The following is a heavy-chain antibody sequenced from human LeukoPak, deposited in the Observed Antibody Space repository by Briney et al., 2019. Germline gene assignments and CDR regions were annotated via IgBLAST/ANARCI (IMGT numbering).Heavy chain of an antibody. V-gene: IGHV4-59*01. J-gene: IGHJ5*02. Sequence: NPSETLSLTCTVSGGSISSYYWSWIRQPPGKGLEWIGYIYYSGSTNYNPSLKSRVTISVDTSKNQFSLKLSSVTAADTAVYYCARVPTYYYDSSGYYYVGWFDPWGQGTLVTVSS. CDR3: ARVPTYYYDSSGYYYVGWFDP. CDR2: IYYSGST. D-gene: IGHD3-22*01. CDR1: GGSISSYY.